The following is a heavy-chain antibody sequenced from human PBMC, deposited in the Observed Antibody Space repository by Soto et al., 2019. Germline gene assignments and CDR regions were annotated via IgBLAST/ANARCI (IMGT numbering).Heavy chain of an antibody. CDR1: GGSFSSYY. D-gene: IGHD3-22*01. CDR3: ASDYYYDSRGYPGAQCYGMDV. CDR2: IYYSGST. V-gene: IGHV4-59*01. Sequence: QVQLQESGPGLVKPSETLSLTCTVSGGSFSSYYWSWIRQPPGKGLEWIGYIYYSGSTKYNPSLKNRLTVSVDTSKNQLSLMLSSVTAADTAVYYCASDYYYDSRGYPGAQCYGMDVWGQGTTVTVSS. J-gene: IGHJ6*02.